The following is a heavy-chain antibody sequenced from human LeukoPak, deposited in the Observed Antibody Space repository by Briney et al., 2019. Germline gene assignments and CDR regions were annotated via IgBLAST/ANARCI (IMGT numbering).Heavy chain of an antibody. CDR3: ARERDNSGPFDY. CDR1: GFTVSSNG. J-gene: IGHJ4*02. V-gene: IGHV3-53*01. CDR2: LYGGGNT. D-gene: IGHD7-27*01. Sequence: PGGSLRLSCAASGFTVSSNGMSWVHQAPGKGLEWVSILYGGGNTYYADSVKGRFTISRDNSKNTLYLQMNSLRAEGTAMYYCARERDNSGPFDYWGQGTLVTVSS.